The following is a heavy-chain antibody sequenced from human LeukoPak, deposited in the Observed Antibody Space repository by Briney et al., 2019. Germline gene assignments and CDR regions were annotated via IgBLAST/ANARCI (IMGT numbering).Heavy chain of an antibody. D-gene: IGHD3-22*01. V-gene: IGHV3-30*18. CDR2: ISYGGSNE. CDR1: GFTFSSYG. Sequence: GRSLRLSCAASGFTFSSYGMHWVRQAPGKGLEWVAVISYGGSNEYYADSVKGRFTISRDNSKNTLYLQMNSLRAEDTAVYYCAKGRSAVVTSFDYWGQGTLVTVSS. J-gene: IGHJ4*02. CDR3: AKGRSAVVTSFDY.